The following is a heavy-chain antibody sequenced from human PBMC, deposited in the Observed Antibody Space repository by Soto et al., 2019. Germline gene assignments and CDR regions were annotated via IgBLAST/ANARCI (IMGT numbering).Heavy chain of an antibody. J-gene: IGHJ6*02. CDR3: APELGFGKLSVA. D-gene: IGHD3-10*01. V-gene: IGHV1-69*01. CDR2: IIPLFGTT. CDR1: GDTFKNCV. Sequence: QVQVVQSGVEVRRPGSSVKVSCKASGDTFKNCVISWVRQAPGQGLEWMGGIIPLFGTTDFAQRFQGRLTITTDESSTTAYMELSRLRSEDTATYYCAPELGFGKLSVAWGQGTTVIVSS.